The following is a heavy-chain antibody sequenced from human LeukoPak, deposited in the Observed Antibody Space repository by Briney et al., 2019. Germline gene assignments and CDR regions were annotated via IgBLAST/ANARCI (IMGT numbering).Heavy chain of an antibody. V-gene: IGHV1-46*01. CDR2: INPSGGST. J-gene: IGHJ4*02. Sequence: ASVKVSCKASGFTFTSHYMRWVRQAPGQGLEWMGIINPSGGSTSYAQKFQGRVTMTRDTSTSTVYMELSSLRSEDTAVYYCATGTPYGDYSWENYFDYWGQGTLVTVSS. CDR1: GFTFTSHY. CDR3: ATGTPYGDYSWENYFDY. D-gene: IGHD4-17*01.